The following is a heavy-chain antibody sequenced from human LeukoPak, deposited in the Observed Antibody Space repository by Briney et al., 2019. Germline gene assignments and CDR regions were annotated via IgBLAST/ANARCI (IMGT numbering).Heavy chain of an antibody. CDR1: GFTFSSYG. CDR3: ARASETGIAAAGPGAYGMDV. D-gene: IGHD6-13*01. J-gene: IGHJ6*02. CDR2: IWYDGSNK. V-gene: IGHV3-33*01. Sequence: PGGSLRLSCAASGFTFSSYGMHWARQAPGKGLEWVAVIWYDGSNKYYADSVKGRFTISRDNSKNTLYLQMNSLRAEDTAVYYCARASETGIAAAGPGAYGMDVWGQGTTVTVSS.